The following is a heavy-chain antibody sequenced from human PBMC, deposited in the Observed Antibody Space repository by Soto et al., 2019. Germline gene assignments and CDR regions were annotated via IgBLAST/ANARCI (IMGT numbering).Heavy chain of an antibody. Sequence: ASVKLSCNTSGYRFTDYKLHLVRQAPGQGLEWMGWVDPNGGGSNSAQKFQGSVTMTWDTSITTAYLDLTRLTTNDTATYFCATWVDYGDFEGFDFWGQGTLVTVSS. D-gene: IGHD4-17*01. CDR3: ATWVDYGDFEGFDF. CDR1: GYRFTDYK. J-gene: IGHJ4*02. V-gene: IGHV1-2*04. CDR2: VDPNGGGS.